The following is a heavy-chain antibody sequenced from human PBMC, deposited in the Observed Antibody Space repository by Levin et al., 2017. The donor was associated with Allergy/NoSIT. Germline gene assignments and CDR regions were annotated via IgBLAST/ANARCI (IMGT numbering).Heavy chain of an antibody. CDR2: IYHSGST. Sequence: SQTLSLTCAVSGGSISSSNWWSWVRQPPGKGLEWIGEIYHSGSTNYNPSLKSRVTISVDKSKNQFSLKLSSVTAADTAVYYCARVARKYDYSNYEDCTWGQGTLVTVSS. V-gene: IGHV4-4*02. J-gene: IGHJ5*02. CDR3: ARVARKYDYSNYEDCT. CDR1: GGSISSSNW. D-gene: IGHD4-11*01.